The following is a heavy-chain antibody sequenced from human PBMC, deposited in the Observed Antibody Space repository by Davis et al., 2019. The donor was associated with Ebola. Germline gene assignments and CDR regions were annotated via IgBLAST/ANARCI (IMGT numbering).Heavy chain of an antibody. J-gene: IGHJ4*02. Sequence: GGSLRLSCAASGFTFSGFAMHWVRKPPGKGLDWVGRIRSKANSYATAYAASVKGTFTSSRADSKNTAYLQMTSLETEDTAVYYCTSAQPDYWGQGTLVTASS. CDR2: IRSKANSYAT. CDR3: TSAQPDY. D-gene: IGHD1-14*01. V-gene: IGHV3-73*01. CDR1: GFTFSGFA.